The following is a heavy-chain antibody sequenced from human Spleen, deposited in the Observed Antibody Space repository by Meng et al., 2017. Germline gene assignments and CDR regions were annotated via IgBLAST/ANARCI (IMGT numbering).Heavy chain of an antibody. D-gene: IGHD1-1*01. J-gene: IGHJ4*02. CDR1: GFTFDDYA. Sequence: SLKISCAVSGFTFDDYAMHWVRQAPGKGLEWVSSISWNSVSIRYADSVKGRFTISRDNAKNSLYLQMNSLRAEDTALYYCAKDQATYDYFDYWGQGTQVTSPQ. CDR3: AKDQATYDYFDY. CDR2: ISWNSVSI. V-gene: IGHV3-9*01.